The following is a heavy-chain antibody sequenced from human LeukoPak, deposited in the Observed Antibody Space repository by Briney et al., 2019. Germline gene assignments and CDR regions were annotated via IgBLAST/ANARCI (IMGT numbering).Heavy chain of an antibody. CDR2: IYYSGTT. J-gene: IGHJ4*02. Sequence: RSETLSLTCTVSGGSISSHYWSWFRQPPGKELEWIGYIYYSGTTDYNPSLKSRVTISLDTSRTQFSLKLDSVTAADTAVYYCARKRHDSSGDHFDYWGQGTQVTVSS. D-gene: IGHD2-15*01. V-gene: IGHV4-59*11. CDR3: ARKRHDSSGDHFDY. CDR1: GGSISSHY.